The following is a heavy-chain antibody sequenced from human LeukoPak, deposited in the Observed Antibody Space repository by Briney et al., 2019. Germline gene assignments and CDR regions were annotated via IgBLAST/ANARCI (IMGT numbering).Heavy chain of an antibody. CDR3: AKDRAGYSYGMFDS. D-gene: IGHD5-18*01. V-gene: IGHV3-23*01. J-gene: IGHJ4*02. CDR2: IVNSGGST. Sequence: GGSLRLSCVASGFTFSNYAMSWVRQAPGKGLEWVSGIVNSGGSTYYADSVRGRLTISRDNSKKTVYLQMSSLRGDDTAVYYCAKDRAGYSYGMFDSWGQGTLVTVSS. CDR1: GFTFSNYA.